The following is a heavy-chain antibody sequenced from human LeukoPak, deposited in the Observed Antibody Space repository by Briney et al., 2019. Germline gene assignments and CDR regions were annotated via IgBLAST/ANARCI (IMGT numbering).Heavy chain of an antibody. D-gene: IGHD3-10*01. V-gene: IGHV4-38-2*02. J-gene: IGHJ3*02. CDR2: IYHSGST. CDR3: ASESPAMVRGSSNAFDI. CDR1: GYSISSGYY. Sequence: SETLSLTCSVSGYSISSGYYWGWIRQPPGKGLEWIGNIYHSGSTYHNPSLKSRVTISVDTSKNQFSLKLSSVTAADTAVYYCASESPAMVRGSSNAFDIWGQGTMVTVSS.